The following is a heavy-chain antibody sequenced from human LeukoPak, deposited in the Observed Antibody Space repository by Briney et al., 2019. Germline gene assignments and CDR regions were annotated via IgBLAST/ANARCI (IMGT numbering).Heavy chain of an antibody. CDR1: GYTFTDYY. J-gene: IGHJ6*02. V-gene: IGHV1-69-2*01. D-gene: IGHD2-2*01. CDR3: ATQDIVVVPAARMDV. CDR2: VDPEDGET. Sequence: ASVKVSCKASGYTFTDYYMHWVQQAPGKGLEWMGRVDPEDGETIYAEKFQGRVTITADTSTDTAYMELSSLRSEDTAVYYCATQDIVVVPAARMDVWGQGTTVTVSS.